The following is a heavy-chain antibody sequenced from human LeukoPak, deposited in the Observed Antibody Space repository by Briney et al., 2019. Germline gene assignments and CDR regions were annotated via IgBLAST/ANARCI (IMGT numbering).Heavy chain of an antibody. J-gene: IGHJ3*02. D-gene: IGHD1-26*01. V-gene: IGHV3-30*02. Sequence: GGSLRLSCAASGFSFSSFAMHWVRQAPGKGLEWVAFIQYDGSNKNYADSVKGRFTIPRDNSKNTLYVQMNGLRAEDTAVYYCAKSQTAGWELDAVDIWGQGTMVTVSS. CDR2: IQYDGSNK. CDR1: GFSFSSFA. CDR3: AKSQTAGWELDAVDI.